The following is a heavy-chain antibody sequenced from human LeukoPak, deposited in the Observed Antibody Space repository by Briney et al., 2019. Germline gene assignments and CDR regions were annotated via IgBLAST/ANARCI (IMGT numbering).Heavy chain of an antibody. CDR3: ARNLRWLELREYYFDY. D-gene: IGHD1-7*01. J-gene: IGHJ4*02. CDR1: GFTFGSYW. Sequence: GGSLRLSCAASGFTFGSYWMSWVRQAPGKGLEWVANIKQDGSEKYYVDSVKGRFTISRDNAKNSLYLQMNSLRAEDTAVYYCARNLRWLELREYYFDYWGQGTLVTVSS. CDR2: IKQDGSEK. V-gene: IGHV3-7*01.